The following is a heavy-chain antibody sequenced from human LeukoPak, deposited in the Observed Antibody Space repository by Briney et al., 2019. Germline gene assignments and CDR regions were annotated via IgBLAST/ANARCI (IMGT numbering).Heavy chain of an antibody. V-gene: IGHV1-46*01. CDR1: GYTFTSYY. CDR2: INPSGGST. Sequence: ASVKVSCKASGYTFTSYYMHWVRQAPGQGLEWMGIINPSGGSTSYAQKFQGRVTMTRDTSTSTVYMELSSLRSEDTAVYYCARGLTVTPNYYYYYYYMDVWGKGTTVTISS. CDR3: ARGLTVTPNYYYYYYYMDV. D-gene: IGHD4-17*01. J-gene: IGHJ6*03.